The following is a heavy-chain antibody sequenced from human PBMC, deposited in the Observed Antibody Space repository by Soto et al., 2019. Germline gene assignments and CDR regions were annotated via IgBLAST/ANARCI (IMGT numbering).Heavy chain of an antibody. CDR2: ISYDGSNK. D-gene: IGHD3-22*01. CDR3: AKDLSITMIVVAPLGY. J-gene: IGHJ4*02. Sequence: RRLSCAASGFTFSSYGMHWVRQAPGKGLEWVAVISYDGSNKYYADSVKGRFTISRDNSKNTLYLQMNSLRAEDTAVYYCAKDLSITMIVVAPLGYWGQGTLVTVSS. V-gene: IGHV3-30*18. CDR1: GFTFSSYG.